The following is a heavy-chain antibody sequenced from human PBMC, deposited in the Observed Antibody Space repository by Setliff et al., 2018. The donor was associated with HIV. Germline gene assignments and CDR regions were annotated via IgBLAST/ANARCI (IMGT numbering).Heavy chain of an antibody. J-gene: IGHJ4*02. CDR3: ARLWFGELLYDY. Sequence: ETLSLTCTVSGGSISSSSYYWGWIRQPPGKGLEWIGSIYYSGSTYYNPSLKSRVTISVDTSKNQFSLKLSSVTAADTAVYYCARLWFGELLYDYWGQGTLVTVSS. CDR2: IYYSGST. D-gene: IGHD3-10*01. V-gene: IGHV4-39*07. CDR1: GGSISSSSYY.